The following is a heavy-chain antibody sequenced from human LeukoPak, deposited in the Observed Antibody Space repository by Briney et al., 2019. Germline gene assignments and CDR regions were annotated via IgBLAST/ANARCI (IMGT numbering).Heavy chain of an antibody. CDR3: AKTTSAYYDILTGYWYYFDY. D-gene: IGHD3-9*01. J-gene: IGHJ4*02. Sequence: SETLSLTCTVSGGSISSSSYYWGWIRQPPGKGLEWIGSIYYSGSTYYNPSLKSRVTISVDTSKNQFSLKLSSVTAADTAVYYCAKTTSAYYDILTGYWYYFDYWGQGTLVTVSS. V-gene: IGHV4-39*07. CDR2: IYYSGST. CDR1: GGSISSSSYY.